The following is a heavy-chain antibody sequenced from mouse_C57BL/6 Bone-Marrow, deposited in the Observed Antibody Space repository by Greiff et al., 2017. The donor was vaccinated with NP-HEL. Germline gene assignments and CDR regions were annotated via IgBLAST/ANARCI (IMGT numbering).Heavy chain of an antibody. CDR2: IYPRSGNT. CDR1: GYTFTSYG. J-gene: IGHJ4*01. D-gene: IGHD2-5*01. CDR3: ARFYSNYPYAMDY. V-gene: IGHV1-81*01. Sequence: QVQLQQSGAELARPGASVKLSCKASGYTFTSYGISWVKQRTGQGLEWIGEIYPRSGNTYYNEKFKGKATLTADKYSSTAYMGLRSLTSEDSAVYFCARFYSNYPYAMDYWGQGTSVTISS.